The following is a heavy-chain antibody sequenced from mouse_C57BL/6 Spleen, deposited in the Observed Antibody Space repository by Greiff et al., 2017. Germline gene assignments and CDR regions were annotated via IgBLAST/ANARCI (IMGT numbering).Heavy chain of an antibody. Sequence: EVKLVESGGGLVQPGGSLKLSCAASGFTFSDYGMAWVRQAPRKGPEWVAFISNLAYSIYYADTVTGRFTISRENAKNTLYLEMSSLRSEDTAMYYCARLYYGNLYYLDYWGQGTTLTVSS. CDR2: ISNLAYSI. D-gene: IGHD2-1*01. J-gene: IGHJ2*01. CDR3: ARLYYGNLYYLDY. CDR1: GFTFSDYG. V-gene: IGHV5-15*04.